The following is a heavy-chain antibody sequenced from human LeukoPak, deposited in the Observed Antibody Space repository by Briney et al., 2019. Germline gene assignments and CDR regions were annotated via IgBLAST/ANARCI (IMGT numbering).Heavy chain of an antibody. CDR1: GGSISSSSYY. CDR3: ASPRTTGTTDDAFDI. CDR2: IYYSGST. D-gene: IGHD1-1*01. V-gene: IGHV4-39*01. Sequence: SETLSLTCTVSGGSISSSSYYWGWIRQPPGKGLEWIGSIYYSGSTYYNPSLRSRVTISVDTSKNQFSLKLSSVTAADTAVYYCASPRTTGTTDDAFDIWGQGTMVTVSS. J-gene: IGHJ3*02.